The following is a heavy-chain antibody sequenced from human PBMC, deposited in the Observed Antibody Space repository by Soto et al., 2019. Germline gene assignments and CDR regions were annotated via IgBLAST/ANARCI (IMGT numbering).Heavy chain of an antibody. CDR1: GFTFSSYA. D-gene: IGHD5-18*01. CDR2: ISYDGSNK. J-gene: IGHJ4*02. V-gene: IGHV3-30-3*01. CDR3: ASALGEWLRPFDY. Sequence: PGGSLRLSCAASGFTFSSYAMHWVRQAPGKGLEWVAVISYDGSNKYYADSVKGRFTISRDNSKNTLYLQMNSLRAEDTAVYYCASALGEWLRPFDYWGQGTLVTVSS.